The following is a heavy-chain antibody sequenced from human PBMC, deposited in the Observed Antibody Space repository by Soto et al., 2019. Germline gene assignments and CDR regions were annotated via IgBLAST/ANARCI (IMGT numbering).Heavy chain of an antibody. Sequence: GSLRLSCAASGFTFSSYAMSWGRQAPGKGLEWVSAISGDGTTTHYADSVKGRFTISRDSSKNTLYLQMNSLRGEDSAVYFCARLSIRGSNSSVTAVNAFDFWGQGTLVTVSS. CDR2: ISGDGTTT. V-gene: IGHV3-23*01. J-gene: IGHJ3*01. CDR1: GFTFSSYA. CDR3: ARLSIRGSNSSVTAVNAFDF. D-gene: IGHD6-6*01.